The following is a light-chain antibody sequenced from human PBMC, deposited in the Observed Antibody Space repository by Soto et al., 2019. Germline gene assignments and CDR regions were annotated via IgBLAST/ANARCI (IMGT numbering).Light chain of an antibody. CDR1: RSDNGASNS. J-gene: IGLJ1*01. CDR2: EAT. Sequence: QSALTQPASVSGSPGQSITISCAGTRSDNGASNSVSWYQHLPGRSPTLIIYEATNRPSGVSERFSGSKAGDTASLTISGLQADDEAEYFCISYKTDDTFVFGSGTKLPVL. CDR3: ISYKTDDTFV. V-gene: IGLV2-14*01.